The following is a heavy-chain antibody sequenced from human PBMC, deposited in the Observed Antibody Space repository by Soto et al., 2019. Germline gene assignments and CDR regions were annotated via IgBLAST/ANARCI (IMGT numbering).Heavy chain of an antibody. CDR2: ISSDGDTI. D-gene: IGHD5-12*01. J-gene: IGHJ6*02. V-gene: IGHV3-9*01. Sequence: EVQLIESGGGWVQPGTSLRVSCVASGFTFHEYAIHWVRQAPGKGLEWVSGISSDGDTIAYADSVQDRFTVFRDNAKNSLYLQMNSLRAEDTALYYCTKGGYDLTYYFGMDVWGQGTTVTVSS. CDR1: GFTFHEYA. CDR3: TKGGYDLTYYFGMDV.